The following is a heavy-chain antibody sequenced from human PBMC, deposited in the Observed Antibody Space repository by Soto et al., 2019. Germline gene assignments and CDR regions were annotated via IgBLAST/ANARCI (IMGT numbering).Heavy chain of an antibody. Sequence: QVQLVESGGGVVQPGRSLRLSCAASGFTFSSYAMHWVRQAPGKGLEWVAVISYDGSNKYYADSVKGRFTISRDNSKKALYLQMNSLRAEDTAVYYCARDIVVVTATYAFDIWGQGTMVTVSS. CDR1: GFTFSSYA. D-gene: IGHD2-21*02. CDR3: ARDIVVVTATYAFDI. J-gene: IGHJ3*02. V-gene: IGHV3-30-3*01. CDR2: ISYDGSNK.